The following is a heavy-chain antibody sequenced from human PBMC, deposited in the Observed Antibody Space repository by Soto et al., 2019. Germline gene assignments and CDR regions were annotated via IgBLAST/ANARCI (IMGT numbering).Heavy chain of an antibody. V-gene: IGHV4-4*02. CDR2: IHHSGST. D-gene: IGHD2-2*01. Sequence: SETLSLTCAVSGGSISSSNWWNWVRQPPGKGLEWIGEIHHSGSTNYNPSLKSRVTISVDKSKNQFSLKLNSVTAADTAVYYCARVRQGCSSTSCYFDPWGQGTMVTV. CDR3: ARVRQGCSSTSCYFDP. J-gene: IGHJ5*02. CDR1: GGSISSSNW.